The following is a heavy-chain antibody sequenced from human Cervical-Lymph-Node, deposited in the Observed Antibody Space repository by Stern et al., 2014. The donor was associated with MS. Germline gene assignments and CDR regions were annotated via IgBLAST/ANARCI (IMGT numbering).Heavy chain of an antibody. CDR3: ARVLSLATSDS. J-gene: IGHJ4*02. Sequence: QVQLGQSGAEIRKPGASVKISCEASGYTFTTYYIHWVRQAPGQGLEWVALFNPSGGKSTYAQRFQGRVPVTGDTSTSTVSLELTGLTSEDTAVYYCARVLSLATSDSWGQGTLVIVSS. D-gene: IGHD1-1*01. CDR2: FNPSGGKS. CDR1: GYTFTTYY. V-gene: IGHV1-46*01.